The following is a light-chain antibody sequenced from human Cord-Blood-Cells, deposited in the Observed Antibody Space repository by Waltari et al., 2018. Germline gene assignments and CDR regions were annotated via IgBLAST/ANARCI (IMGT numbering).Light chain of an antibody. Sequence: ELVMIQSPATLSVSPGERALLSCGASQSVSSNLAWYQQKPGQAPRLLIYGASTRATGIPARFSGSGSGTEFTLTISSLQSEDFAVYYCQQYNNWPLTFGGGTKVEIK. V-gene: IGKV3D-15*01. J-gene: IGKJ4*01. CDR1: QSVSSN. CDR3: QQYNNWPLT. CDR2: GAS.